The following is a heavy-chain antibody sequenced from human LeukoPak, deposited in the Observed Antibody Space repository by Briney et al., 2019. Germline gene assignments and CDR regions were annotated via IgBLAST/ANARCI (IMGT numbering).Heavy chain of an antibody. V-gene: IGHV5-51*01. CDR2: IYPGDSDT. J-gene: IGHJ5*02. Sequence: GASLKISCKGSGYSFTSYWIGWVRQMPGKGLECMGIIYPGDSDTRYSPSFQGQVTISADKSISTAYLQWGSLKASDTAMYYCARSQGYCSGGSCLQGDWFDPWGQGTLVTVSS. CDR3: ARSQGYCSGGSCLQGDWFDP. D-gene: IGHD2-15*01. CDR1: GYSFTSYW.